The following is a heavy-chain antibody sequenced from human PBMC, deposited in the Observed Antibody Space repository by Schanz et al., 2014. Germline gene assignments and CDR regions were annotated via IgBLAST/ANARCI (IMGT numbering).Heavy chain of an antibody. CDR2: IKSDGSST. D-gene: IGHD3-10*01. V-gene: IGHV3-74*01. CDR3: ARPALWFGDNCFDP. J-gene: IGHJ5*02. Sequence: EVQLVESGGGLVQPGGSLRLSCAASGFTFSSYWMHWVRQVPGKGLVWVSRIKSDGSSTSYADSVKGRFTISRDNAKNTLYLQMNSLRAKDTAVYYCARPALWFGDNCFDPWGQGTLVTVSS. CDR1: GFTFSSYW.